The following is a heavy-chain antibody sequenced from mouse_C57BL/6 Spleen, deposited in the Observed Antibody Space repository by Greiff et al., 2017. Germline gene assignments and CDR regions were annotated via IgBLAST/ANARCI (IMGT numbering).Heavy chain of an antibody. CDR3: TSGGNYAWFAY. D-gene: IGHD2-1*01. Sequence: EVQLQQSGAELVRPGASVKLSCTASGFNIKDYYMHWVKQRPEQGLEWIGRIDPEDGDTEYAPKFQGKATMTADTSSNTAYLQLSSLTSEDTAVCYCTSGGNYAWFAYWGQGTLVTVSA. V-gene: IGHV14-1*01. CDR1: GFNIKDYY. CDR2: IDPEDGDT. J-gene: IGHJ3*01.